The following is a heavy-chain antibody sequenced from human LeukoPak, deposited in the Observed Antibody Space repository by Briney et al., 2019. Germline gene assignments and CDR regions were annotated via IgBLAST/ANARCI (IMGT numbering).Heavy chain of an antibody. V-gene: IGHV3-23*01. CDR1: GFTFSSYA. D-gene: IGHD6-13*01. CDR2: LSGSGTNT. CDR3: AKDRGSSWPTYFDY. Sequence: GGSLRLSCAASGFTFSSYAMNWVRQAPGKGLEWVSALSGSGTNTYYADSVKGRFTISRDNSKNTLNLQMNSLRAEDTAVYYCAKDRGSSWPTYFDYWGQGTLVTVSS. J-gene: IGHJ4*02.